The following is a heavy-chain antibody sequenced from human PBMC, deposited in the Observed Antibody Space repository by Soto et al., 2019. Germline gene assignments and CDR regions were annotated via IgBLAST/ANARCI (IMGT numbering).Heavy chain of an antibody. CDR1: GGTFSSYA. CDR2: IIPIFGTA. V-gene: IGHV1-69*12. CDR3: ARDPITIFGPGGYGMDV. D-gene: IGHD3-3*01. J-gene: IGHJ6*02. Sequence: QVPLVQSGAEVKKPGSSVKVSCKASGGTFSSYAISWVRQAPGQGLEWMGGIIPIFGTANYAQKFQGRVTITADESTSTAYMELSSLRSEDTAVYYCARDPITIFGPGGYGMDVWGQGTTVTVSS.